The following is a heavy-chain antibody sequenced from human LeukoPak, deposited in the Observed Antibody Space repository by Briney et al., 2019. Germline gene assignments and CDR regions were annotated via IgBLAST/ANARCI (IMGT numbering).Heavy chain of an antibody. CDR1: GFSFSSYW. V-gene: IGHV3-7*01. CDR2: IKQDGSEK. Sequence: PGGSLRLSCAASGFSFSSYWMSWVRQAPGKGLEWVANIKQDGSEKYYVDSVKGRFTISRDNAKNSLYLQMNSLRAEDTAVYYCARDKVASWFDPWGQGTLVTVSS. J-gene: IGHJ5*02. CDR3: ARDKVASWFDP.